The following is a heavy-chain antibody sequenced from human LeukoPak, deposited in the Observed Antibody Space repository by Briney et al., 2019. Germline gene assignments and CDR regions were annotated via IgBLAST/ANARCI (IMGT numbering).Heavy chain of an antibody. D-gene: IGHD3-16*02. J-gene: IGHJ5*02. CDR1: GGSFSGYY. CDR3: ARRHYDYVWGSYRLNWFDP. V-gene: IGHV4-34*01. CDR2: INHSGST. Sequence: SETLSLTCAVFGGSFSGYYWSWIRQPPGKGLEWIGEINHSGSTNYNPSLKSRVTISVDTSKNQFSLKLSSVTAADTAVYYCARRHYDYVWGSYRLNWFDPWGQGTLVTVSS.